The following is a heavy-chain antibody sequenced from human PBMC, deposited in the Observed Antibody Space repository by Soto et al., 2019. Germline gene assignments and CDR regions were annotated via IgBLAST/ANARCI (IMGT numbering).Heavy chain of an antibody. CDR1: GYTFSSYG. J-gene: IGHJ4*02. CDR2: TSAYNGNR. V-gene: IGHV1-18*01. D-gene: IGHD2-15*01. CDR3: ARSPSCSGGSCQVDY. Sequence: ASVKVSCKGSGYTFSSYGIAWVRQVPGQGLEWMGWTSAYNGNRNYAQNLQGRVIMTTDTSTNTAYMELRGLRSDDTAVYFCARSPSCSGGSCQVDYWGQGTLVTVSS.